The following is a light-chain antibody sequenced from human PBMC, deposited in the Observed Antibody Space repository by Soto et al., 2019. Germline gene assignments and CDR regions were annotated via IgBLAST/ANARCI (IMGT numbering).Light chain of an antibody. V-gene: IGLV1-47*02. J-gene: IGLJ2*01. Sequence: QSVLTQPPSASGTPGQRVSMSCSGSSSNIGRNYVFWYQQVPGAAPKLLIYHNNQRPSGVPDRFSGSKSGTSASLAISGLRSEDEADYYCATWDDSLLSVVFGGGTKLTVL. CDR1: SSNIGRNY. CDR3: ATWDDSLLSVV. CDR2: HNN.